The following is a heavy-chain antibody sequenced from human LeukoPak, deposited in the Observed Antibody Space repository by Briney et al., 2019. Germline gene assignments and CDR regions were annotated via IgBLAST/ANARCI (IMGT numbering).Heavy chain of an antibody. CDR1: GYTFTSYG. Sequence: ASVKVSCKASGYTFTSYGISWVRQAPGQGLEWKGWISAYNGNTNYAQKLQGRVTMTTDTSTSTAYMELRSLRSDDTAVYYCAREIFVVVVAATTHYYYYGMDVWGQGTTVTVSS. CDR3: AREIFVVVVAATTHYYYYGMDV. CDR2: ISAYNGNT. J-gene: IGHJ6*02. V-gene: IGHV1-18*01. D-gene: IGHD2-15*01.